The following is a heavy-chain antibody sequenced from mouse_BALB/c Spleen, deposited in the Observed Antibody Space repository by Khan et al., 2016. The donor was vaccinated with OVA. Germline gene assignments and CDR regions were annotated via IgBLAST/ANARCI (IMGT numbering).Heavy chain of an antibody. CDR3: ARGNYYGYYFDY. J-gene: IGHJ2*01. Sequence: VQLQQSGPGLVKPSQSLSLTCTVTGYSITSGYAWNWIRQFPGNKLEWMGYISYSGGTSYNPSLKSRISITRDTSKNQFFLQLNSVTTEDTATYYCARGNYYGYYFDYGGQGTPLTVSS. D-gene: IGHD1-1*01. CDR2: ISYSGGT. V-gene: IGHV3-2*02. CDR1: GYSITSGYA.